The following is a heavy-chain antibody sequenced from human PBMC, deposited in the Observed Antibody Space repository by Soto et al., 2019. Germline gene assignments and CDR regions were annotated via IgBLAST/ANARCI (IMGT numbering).Heavy chain of an antibody. J-gene: IGHJ6*02. CDR1: GFTFGSYE. V-gene: IGHV3-48*03. D-gene: IGHD6-13*01. Sequence: GGSLRLSCAPSGFTFGSYEMNWVRQAPGQGLEWVSYISSSGSTIYYADSVKGRFTISRDNAKNSLYLQMDSLRAEDTAVYYCARDQEAGSFFPYYYGMDVWGQGTTVAVSS. CDR2: ISSSGSTI. CDR3: ARDQEAGSFFPYYYGMDV.